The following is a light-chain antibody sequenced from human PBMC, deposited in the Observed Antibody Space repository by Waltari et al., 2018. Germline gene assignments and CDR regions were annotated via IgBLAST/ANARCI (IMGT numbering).Light chain of an antibody. V-gene: IGLV2-23*02. CDR1: SSDIGKYNY. CDR3: CSDAGSGTYV. Sequence: QSALTQPASASGSPGQAITISCTGTSSDIGKYNYVPWDQHLPGKVPKVMISEVTKRPSGVSNRFSGSKSGNTASLTISGLQADDEAEYYCCSDAGSGTYVFGTGTKLTVV. J-gene: IGLJ1*01. CDR2: EVT.